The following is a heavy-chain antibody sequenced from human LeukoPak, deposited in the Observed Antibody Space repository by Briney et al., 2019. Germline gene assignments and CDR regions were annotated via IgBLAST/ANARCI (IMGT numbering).Heavy chain of an antibody. V-gene: IGHV4-59*12. CDR1: GGSISSYY. J-gene: IGHJ4*02. CDR3: ARDPGLDYFDY. Sequence: SETLSLTCTVSGGSISSYYWSWIRQPPGKGLEWIGYIYYSGSTNYNPSLKSRVTMSADTSKNQFSLKLSSVTAADTAVYYCARDPGLDYFDYWGQGTLVTVSS. CDR2: IYYSGST.